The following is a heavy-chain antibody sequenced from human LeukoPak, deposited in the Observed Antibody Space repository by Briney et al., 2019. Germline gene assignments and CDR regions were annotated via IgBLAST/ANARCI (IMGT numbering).Heavy chain of an antibody. J-gene: IGHJ4*02. CDR3: ARQLGYSSAWFDY. D-gene: IGHD6-19*01. CDR2: VSPSSSYI. V-gene: IGHV3-21*01. Sequence: PGGSLRLSCAASGFTFSSCSMNWVRQAPGKGLEWVSSVSPSSSYINYADSVKGRFTISRDNAKNSVYLQMNSLRAEDTAVYYCARQLGYSSAWFDYWGQGTLVTVSS. CDR1: GFTFSSCS.